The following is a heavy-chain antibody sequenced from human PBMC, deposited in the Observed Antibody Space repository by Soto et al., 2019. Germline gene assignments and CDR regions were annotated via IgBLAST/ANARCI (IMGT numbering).Heavy chain of an antibody. CDR1: GGSVSPDY. D-gene: IGHD4-17*01. J-gene: IGHJ4*02. Sequence: SETLSLTCTVSGGSVSPDYWDWIRQPPGKGLEWIGYIYYSGSTNYNPSLKSRVTISIDTSKNQFSLKLSSVTAADTAVYYCARGGKNYGGAFDYWGQGTLVTVSS. CDR2: IYYSGST. V-gene: IGHV4-59*02. CDR3: ARGGKNYGGAFDY.